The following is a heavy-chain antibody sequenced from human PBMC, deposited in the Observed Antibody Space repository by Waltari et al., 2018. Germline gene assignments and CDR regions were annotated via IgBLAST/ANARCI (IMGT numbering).Heavy chain of an antibody. J-gene: IGHJ6*02. CDR1: GFTFSSYA. V-gene: IGHV3-23*01. D-gene: IGHD6-6*01. CDR2: ISGSGGST. Sequence: EVQLLESGGGLVQPGGSLRLSCAASGFTFSSYALSWVRQAPGQGLEWVSAISGSGGSTYYADSVKGRFTISRDNSKNTLYLQMNSLRAEDTAVYYCAKDLGSSSSFSHYYYYGMDVWGQGTTVTVSS. CDR3: AKDLGSSSSFSHYYYYGMDV.